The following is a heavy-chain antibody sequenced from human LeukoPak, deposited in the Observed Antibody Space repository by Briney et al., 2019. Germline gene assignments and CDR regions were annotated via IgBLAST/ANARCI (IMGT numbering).Heavy chain of an antibody. D-gene: IGHD2-2*02. CDR2: INPSGGST. CDR3: ARDGLVVVPAAIRASPYYYYGMDV. J-gene: IGHJ6*02. CDR1: GYTFTNYG. Sequence: ASVKVSCKASGYTFTNYGINWVRQAPGQGLEWMGIINPSGGSTSYAQKFQGRVTMTRDTSTSTVYMELSSLRSEDTAVYYCARDGLVVVPAAIRASPYYYYGMDVWGQGTTVTVSS. V-gene: IGHV1-46*01.